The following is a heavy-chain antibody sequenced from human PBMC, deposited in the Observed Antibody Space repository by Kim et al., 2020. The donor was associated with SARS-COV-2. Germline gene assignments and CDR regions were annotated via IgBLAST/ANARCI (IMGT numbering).Heavy chain of an antibody. D-gene: IGHD5-12*01. Sequence: GGSLRLSCAASGFTFSSYWMSWVRQAPGKGLEWVANIKQDGSEKYYVDSVKGRFTISRDNAKNSLYLQMNSLRAEDTAVYYCAREGHRYSCYLASADYWGQGTLVTGSS. V-gene: IGHV3-7*03. CDR1: GFTFSSYW. J-gene: IGHJ4*02. CDR2: IKQDGSEK. CDR3: AREGHRYSCYLASADY.